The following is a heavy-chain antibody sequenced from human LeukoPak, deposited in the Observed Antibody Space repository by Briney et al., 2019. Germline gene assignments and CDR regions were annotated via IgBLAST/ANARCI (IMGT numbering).Heavy chain of an antibody. CDR2: INPSGGST. CDR1: GYTFTGYY. CDR3: ARSILLKRQLAVQF. Sequence: ASVKVSCKTSGYTFTGYYLHWVRQAPGQGLAWMGIINPSGGSTSYAQKFQGRVTMTRDTSTSTVYMELSSLRSEDTAVYYCARSILLKRQLAVQFWGQGTLVTVSS. J-gene: IGHJ4*02. V-gene: IGHV1-46*01. D-gene: IGHD6-19*01.